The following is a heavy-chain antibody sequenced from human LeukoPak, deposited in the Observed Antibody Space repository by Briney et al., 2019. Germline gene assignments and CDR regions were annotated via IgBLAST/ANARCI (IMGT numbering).Heavy chain of an antibody. Sequence: ASVKVSCKASGYTFTSYYMHWVRQAPGQGLEWMGIINPSGGSTSYAQEFQGRVTMTRDMSTSTVYMELSSLRSEDTAVYYCARGSSSGWYPYWGQGTLVTVSS. CDR3: ARGSSSGWYPY. J-gene: IGHJ4*02. CDR1: GYTFTSYY. V-gene: IGHV1-46*01. D-gene: IGHD6-19*01. CDR2: INPSGGST.